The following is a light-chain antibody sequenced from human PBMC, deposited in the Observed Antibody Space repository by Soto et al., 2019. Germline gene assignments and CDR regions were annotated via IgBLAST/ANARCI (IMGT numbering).Light chain of an antibody. CDR2: GNT. CDR1: SSNIGAGFD. V-gene: IGLV1-40*01. Sequence: QSVLTQPPSVSGAPGQRVTISCTGSSSNIGAGFDVHWYQQLPGTTPKIIIYGNTNRPSGVPDRFSGSKSGTSASLAITGLQAEDEADYYCQSFDIRLSGSVFGGGTKLTVL. CDR3: QSFDIRLSGSV. J-gene: IGLJ2*01.